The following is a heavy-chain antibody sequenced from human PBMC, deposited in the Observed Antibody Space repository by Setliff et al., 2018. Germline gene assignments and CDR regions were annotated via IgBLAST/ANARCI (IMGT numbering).Heavy chain of an antibody. J-gene: IGHJ6*02. D-gene: IGHD3-10*01. Sequence: PSETLSLTCAVSGYSISSGYYWGWIRQPPGKGLEWIGSIFQSGNTYYNPSLKSRVTISVDTSKNQFSLKVNSVTAADTAVYYCATLLANYGSGRDVWGQGTTVTVS. CDR1: GYSISSGYY. CDR3: ATLLANYGSGRDV. CDR2: IFQSGNT. V-gene: IGHV4-38-2*01.